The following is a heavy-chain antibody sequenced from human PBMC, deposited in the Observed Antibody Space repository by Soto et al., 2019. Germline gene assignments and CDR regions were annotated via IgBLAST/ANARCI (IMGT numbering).Heavy chain of an antibody. CDR1: GYSFTSYW. CDR3: ASSTVEMATIYYYYGMDV. V-gene: IGHV5-51*01. CDR2: IYPGDSDT. J-gene: IGHJ6*02. Sequence: PGESLKISCKGSGYSFTSYWIGWVRQMPGKGLEWMGIIYPGDSDTRYSPSFQGRVTISADKSISTAYLQWSSLKASDTAMYYCASSTVEMATIYYYYGMDVWGQGTTVTVSS. D-gene: IGHD5-12*01.